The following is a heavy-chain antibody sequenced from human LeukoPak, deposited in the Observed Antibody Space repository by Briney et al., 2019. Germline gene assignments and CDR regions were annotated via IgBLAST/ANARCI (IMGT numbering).Heavy chain of an antibody. CDR1: GGSISSSSYY. J-gene: IGHJ4*02. D-gene: IGHD1-26*01. CDR2: IYYSGST. Sequence: SETLSLTCTVSGGSISSSSYYWGWIRQPPGKGLEWIGSIYYSGSTYYNPSLKSRVTISVDTSKNQFSLKLSSVTAADTAVYYCARGSGSYGDYWGQGTLVTVSS. V-gene: IGHV4-39*07. CDR3: ARGSGSYGDY.